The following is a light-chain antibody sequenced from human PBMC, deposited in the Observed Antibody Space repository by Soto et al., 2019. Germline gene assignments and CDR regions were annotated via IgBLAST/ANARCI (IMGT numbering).Light chain of an antibody. CDR3: KMHNSAPFS. CDR2: TAS. CDR1: QAISNY. J-gene: IGKJ3*01. V-gene: IGKV1-27*01. Sequence: DIQMTQSPSSLSASVGDRVTITCRASQAISNYGAWYQQRQGKVPKLLIYTASTLQSGVPSRFSGSGSGTDFTLTISSLQPEDVATYYCKMHNSAPFSFGPGTKVDIK.